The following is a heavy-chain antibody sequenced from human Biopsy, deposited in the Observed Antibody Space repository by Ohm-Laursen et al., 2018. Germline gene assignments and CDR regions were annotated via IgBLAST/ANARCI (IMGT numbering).Heavy chain of an antibody. CDR2: ISPSSGGT. CDR3: ARDIMNPSGGLVARSDVFDV. Sequence: ATVKISCKVSGYTFTDYFLHWVRQAPGQGPEWMGWISPSSGGTNYAQKFQGRVTMIRDTSATTGYMELSSLRSDDTAVYYCARDIMNPSGGLVARSDVFDVWGQGTMVTVSS. CDR1: GYTFTDYF. D-gene: IGHD3-16*02. V-gene: IGHV1-2*02. J-gene: IGHJ3*01.